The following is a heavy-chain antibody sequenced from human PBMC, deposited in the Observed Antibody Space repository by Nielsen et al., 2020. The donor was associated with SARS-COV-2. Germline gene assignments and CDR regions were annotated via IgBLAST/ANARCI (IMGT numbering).Heavy chain of an antibody. J-gene: IGHJ4*02. Sequence: GESLKISCAASGFTFSSYAMSWVCQAPGKGLEWVSAISGSGGSTYYADSVKGRFTISRDNSKNTLYLQMNSLRAEDTAVYYCAKDDSSGYYYFDYWGQGTLVTVSS. D-gene: IGHD3-22*01. CDR1: GFTFSSYA. V-gene: IGHV3-23*01. CDR3: AKDDSSGYYYFDY. CDR2: ISGSGGST.